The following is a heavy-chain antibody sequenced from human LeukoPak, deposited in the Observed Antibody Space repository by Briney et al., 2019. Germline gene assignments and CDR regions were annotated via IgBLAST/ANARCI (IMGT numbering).Heavy chain of an antibody. Sequence: GGSLRLSCSASGFTFSSFGMHWVRQAPGKGLESVSSIATNGGSIVYADSVRGRFTISRDNSKNALYLQMSSLRPEDTAVYFCVKASEYYDYWGQGTLVTVSS. CDR1: GFTFSSFG. D-gene: IGHD3-10*01. V-gene: IGHV3-64D*06. CDR3: VKASEYYDY. CDR2: IATNGGSI. J-gene: IGHJ4*02.